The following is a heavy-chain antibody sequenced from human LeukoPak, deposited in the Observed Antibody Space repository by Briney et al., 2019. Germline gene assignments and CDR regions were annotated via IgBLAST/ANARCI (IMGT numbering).Heavy chain of an antibody. V-gene: IGHV3-23*01. CDR3: AKDLSPALDYYDSSGFDP. CDR2: ISGSGGST. J-gene: IGHJ5*02. Sequence: GGSLRLSCAASGFTFSSYAMSWARQAPGKGLEWVSAISGSGGSTYYADSVKGRFTISRDNSKNTLYLQMNSLRAEDTAVYYCAKDLSPALDYYDSSGFDPWGQGTLVTVSS. CDR1: GFTFSSYA. D-gene: IGHD3-22*01.